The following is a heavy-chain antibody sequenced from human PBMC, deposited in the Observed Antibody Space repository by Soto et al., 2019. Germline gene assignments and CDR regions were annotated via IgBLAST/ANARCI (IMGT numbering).Heavy chain of an antibody. CDR3: ATLNSFGSDY. D-gene: IGHD5-18*01. CDR1: GFTFSNFL. CDR2: IYSDGSGT. V-gene: IGHV3-74*01. J-gene: IGHJ4*02. Sequence: WGSLRLSCAASGFTFSNFLMHWVRQAPGKGLVWVSRIYSDGSGTTYADSVKGRFTISRDNAKSTLDLQMNSLRAEDTAVYYCATLNSFGSDYWGRGTLVTVSS.